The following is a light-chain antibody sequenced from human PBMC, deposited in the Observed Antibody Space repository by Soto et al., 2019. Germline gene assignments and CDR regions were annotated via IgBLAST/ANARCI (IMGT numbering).Light chain of an antibody. Sequence: QSVLTQPRSVSGSPGQSVTISCTGTSSDVGGYNYVSWYQKYPGKAPRLMIYDVSKRYSGVPDRFSGSKSGNTASLTISGLQAEDEADYYCCSHAGSFTLVFGGGTKVTVL. CDR3: CSHAGSFTLV. CDR1: SSDVGGYNY. J-gene: IGLJ2*01. V-gene: IGLV2-11*01. CDR2: DVS.